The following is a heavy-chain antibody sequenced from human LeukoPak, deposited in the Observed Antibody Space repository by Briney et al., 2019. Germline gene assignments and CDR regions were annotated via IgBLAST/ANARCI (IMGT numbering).Heavy chain of an antibody. CDR2: VSGYNGNT. CDR1: GYTFPNYG. V-gene: IGHV1-18*01. CDR3: ARALGSGTHYYYYYMDV. Sequence: ASVKLSCKASGYTFPNYGVSWGRQAPGQGLEWMGWVSGYNGNTNFVKNVQGRVTMTTDTSTSTAYMELRSLRSDDTAVYYCARALGSGTHYYYYYMDVWGKGTTVTVSS. D-gene: IGHD1-7*01. J-gene: IGHJ6*03.